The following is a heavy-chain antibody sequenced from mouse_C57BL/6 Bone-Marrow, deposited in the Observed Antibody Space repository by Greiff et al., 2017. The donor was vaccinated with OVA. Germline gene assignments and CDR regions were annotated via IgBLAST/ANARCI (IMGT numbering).Heavy chain of an antibody. CDR3: ARSDGYDVRFAY. CDR1: GYSFTGYF. CDR2: INPYNGDT. J-gene: IGHJ3*01. V-gene: IGHV1-20*01. Sequence: EVQLVESGPELVKPGDSVKISCKASGYSFTGYFMNWVMQSHGKSLEWIGRINPYNGDTFYNQKFKGKATLTVDKSSSTAHMELRSLTSEDSAVYYCARSDGYDVRFAYWGQGTLVTVSA. D-gene: IGHD2-2*01.